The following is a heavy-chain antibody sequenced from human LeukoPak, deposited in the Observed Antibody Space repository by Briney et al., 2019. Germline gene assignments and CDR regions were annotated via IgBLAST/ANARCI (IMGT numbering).Heavy chain of an antibody. J-gene: IGHJ4*02. CDR1: GLTLRNFA. D-gene: IGHD6-25*01. Sequence: GGSLRLSCAASGLTLRNFAMSWVRQAPGKGLEWVSSISISGDNTHYADSVKGRFTISRDNSKDTLYLQMNSLRAEDTAVYYCAREVRPNDYWGQGTLVTVSS. CDR3: AREVRPNDY. V-gene: IGHV3-23*01. CDR2: ISISGDNT.